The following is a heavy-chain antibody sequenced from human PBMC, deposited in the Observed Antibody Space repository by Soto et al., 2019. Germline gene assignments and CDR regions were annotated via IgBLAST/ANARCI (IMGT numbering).Heavy chain of an antibody. D-gene: IGHD3-3*01. CDR1: GGTISGYY. CDR2: IYSSGST. J-gene: IGHJ5*02. V-gene: IGHV4-4*07. CDR3: ARGQRFSDWFDP. Sequence: PSSPLSLTCTFTGGTISGYYWTWIRQSAGGRLDWIGRIYSSGSTNYNPSLKSRVTISLDTSMNHFSLRLSSVTAADTAVYYCARGQRFSDWFDPWGQGTLVTVSS.